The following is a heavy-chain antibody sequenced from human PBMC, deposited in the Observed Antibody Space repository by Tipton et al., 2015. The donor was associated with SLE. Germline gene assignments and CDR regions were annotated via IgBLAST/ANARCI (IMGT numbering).Heavy chain of an antibody. CDR2: MYYSGST. CDR3: ARAPAHCDGDCRYFDV. V-gene: IGHV4-39*07. J-gene: IGHJ4*02. Sequence: TLSLTCTVSGGSVTSSSYYWGWIRQPPGKGLEWIGSMYYSGSTYYNPSLNSRVTMSVDTSKNQFSLNLTSVTAADTAVYYCARAPAHCDGDCRYFDVWGQGRQVSVSS. D-gene: IGHD2-21*01. CDR1: GGSVTSSSYY.